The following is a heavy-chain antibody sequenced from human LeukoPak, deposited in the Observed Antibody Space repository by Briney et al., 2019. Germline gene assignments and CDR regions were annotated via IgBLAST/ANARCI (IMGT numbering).Heavy chain of an antibody. V-gene: IGHV3-74*01. CDR2: IKNDGSRA. CDR3: VREHDLAEYFDD. J-gene: IGHJ4*02. CDR1: EFSFSSYW. Sequence: GRSLRLSCAASEFSFSSYWMHWVRHSPGKGLVWMSRIKNDGSRASYADAVKGRFTISGDNAQNTLFLQLNSLRAEDTAVYYCVREHDLAEYFDDWGQGALVTVSS. D-gene: IGHD3-16*01.